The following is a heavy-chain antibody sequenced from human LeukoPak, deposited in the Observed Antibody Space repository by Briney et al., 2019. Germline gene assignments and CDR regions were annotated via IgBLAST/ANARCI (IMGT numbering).Heavy chain of an antibody. D-gene: IGHD3-16*01. CDR3: AKDYRPWGYYYYMDV. CDR2: IWYDGSNK. CDR1: GFTFSSYG. J-gene: IGHJ6*03. Sequence: QPGRSLRLSCAASGFTFSSYGMHWVRQAPGKGLEWVAGIWYDGSNKYYADSVKGRFTISRDNSKSTLSLQMNSLRAEDTAVYYCAKDYRPWGYYYYMDVWGKGTTVTVSS. V-gene: IGHV3-33*06.